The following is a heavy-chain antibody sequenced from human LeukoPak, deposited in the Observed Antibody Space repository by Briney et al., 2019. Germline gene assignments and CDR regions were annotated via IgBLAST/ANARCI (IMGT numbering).Heavy chain of an antibody. D-gene: IGHD1-26*01. CDR3: ARDTTRGMDV. V-gene: IGHV4-59*01. J-gene: IGHJ6*02. CDR1: GGSISSYY. Sequence: PSETLSLTCTVSGGSISSYYWSWIRQPPGKGLEWIGYTYYSGSTNYNPSLKSRVTISVDTSKNQFSLKLSSVTAADTAVYYCARDTTRGMDVWGQGTTVTVSS. CDR2: TYYSGST.